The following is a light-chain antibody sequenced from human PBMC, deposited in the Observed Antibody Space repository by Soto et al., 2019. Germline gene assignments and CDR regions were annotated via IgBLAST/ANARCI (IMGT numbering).Light chain of an antibody. CDR1: FNDIGGYDY. CDR2: GVT. J-gene: IGLJ1*01. CDR3: TSYTSSSTHV. V-gene: IGLV2-14*01. Sequence: QSALTQPPSASGSPGQSVTISCTGTFNDIGGYDYVSWYQHHPGKAPKFIIYGVTNRPSGVSHRFSGSKSANTASLTISGLQAEDEADYYCTSYTSSSTHVFGTGTKLTVL.